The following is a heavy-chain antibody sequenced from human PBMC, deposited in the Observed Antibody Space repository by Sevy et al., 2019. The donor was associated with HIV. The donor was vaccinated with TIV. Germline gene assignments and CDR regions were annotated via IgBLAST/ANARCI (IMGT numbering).Heavy chain of an antibody. J-gene: IGHJ5*02. CDR3: VRRDGSGLLFSP. D-gene: IGHD3-10*01. CDR2: INANSGGT. V-gene: IGHV1-2*02. Sequence: ASVKVSCKASGYTFTDYYIHLVRQAPGQGLEWMGWINANSGGTYYAQKFQGRVTMTRDTSISTAYMELSGLTSDDTAVYYCVRRDGSGLLFSPWGQGTLVTVSS. CDR1: GYTFTDYY.